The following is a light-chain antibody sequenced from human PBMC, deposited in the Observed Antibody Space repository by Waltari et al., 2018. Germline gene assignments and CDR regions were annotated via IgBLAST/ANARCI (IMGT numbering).Light chain of an antibody. CDR2: WAS. J-gene: IGKJ1*01. CDR3: QQFHSYPRT. CDR1: QSLLYSSTGQNY. V-gene: IGKV4-1*01. Sequence: DIVMTQSPDSLAMSLGERATINCKSSQSLLYSSTGQNYLACFQQKPGQPPKLLIYWASIRESGVPDRFSGSGSETDFTLTISSLQAEDVAIYYCQQFHSYPRTFGQGTKVEIK.